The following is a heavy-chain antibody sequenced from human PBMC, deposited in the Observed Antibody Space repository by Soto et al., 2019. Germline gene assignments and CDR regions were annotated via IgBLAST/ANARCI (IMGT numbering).Heavy chain of an antibody. J-gene: IGHJ4*02. V-gene: IGHV1-58*01. CDR2: IVVGSGNT. CDR1: GFTCTSSA. D-gene: IGHD5-12*01. Sequence: SLKLSCNASGFTCTSSAVQWVLQARGQRLEWIGWIVVGSGNTNYAQKFQERVTITRDMSTSTAYMELSSLRSEDTAVYYCAASPDIVATIGLFDYWGQGTLVSVSS. CDR3: AASPDIVATIGLFDY.